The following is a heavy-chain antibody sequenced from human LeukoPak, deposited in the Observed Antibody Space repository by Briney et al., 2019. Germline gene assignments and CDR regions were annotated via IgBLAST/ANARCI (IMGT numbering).Heavy chain of an antibody. J-gene: IGHJ4*02. CDR1: GGSISSYY. CDR2: IYYSGST. Sequence: PSETLSLTCTVSGGSISSYYWSWIRQPPGKGLEWIGYIYYSGSTNYNPSLKSRVAISVDTSKNQFSLKLSSVTAADTAVYYCARHSSGWYPDYWGQGTLVTVSS. V-gene: IGHV4-59*01. D-gene: IGHD6-19*01. CDR3: ARHSSGWYPDY.